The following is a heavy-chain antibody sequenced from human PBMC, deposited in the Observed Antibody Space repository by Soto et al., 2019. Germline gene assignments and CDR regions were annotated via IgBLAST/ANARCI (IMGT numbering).Heavy chain of an antibody. D-gene: IGHD7-27*01. CDR2: IYYNGNT. CDR1: GGSIGNHY. V-gene: IGHV4-59*11. J-gene: IGHJ4*02. Sequence: QVKLQESGPGLVKPSETLSLTCTVSGGSIGNHYWTWFRQPPGKGLEWIGYIYYNGNTNYNPSLKSRVTMSVDTSKNQFSLKLSSVTAADTAVYYCARSNWYSEYWGQGTLVTVSS. CDR3: ARSNWYSEY.